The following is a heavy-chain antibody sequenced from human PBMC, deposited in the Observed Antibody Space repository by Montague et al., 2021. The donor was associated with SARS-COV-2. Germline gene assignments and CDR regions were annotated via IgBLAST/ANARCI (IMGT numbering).Heavy chain of an antibody. D-gene: IGHD3-22*01. CDR1: GGSISSGSYY. CDR3: ARGRGGYYDSSGYYRTGGAFDI. J-gene: IGHJ3*02. CDR2: IYTSGGT. V-gene: IGHV4-61*02. Sequence: TLSLTCTVSGGSISSGSYYWSWIRQPAGKGLEWIGRIYTSGGTNYNPSLKSRVAISVDTSKNQFSLKLSSVTAADTAVYYCARGRGGYYDSSGYYRTGGAFDIWGQGTMVTVSS.